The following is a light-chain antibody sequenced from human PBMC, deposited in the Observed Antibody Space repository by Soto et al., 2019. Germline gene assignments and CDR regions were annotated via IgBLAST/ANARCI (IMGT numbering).Light chain of an antibody. Sequence: EIMMTHSPVTLSVSPCERATLSFSACQSVNSNLAWYQQKPGQAPRLLIYGASTRATGIPDSFIGNGSGTEFTLTASSLQPEDFAVYYCQQYNNWPFTFGPGTKVDI. V-gene: IGKV3-15*01. CDR2: GAS. CDR1: QSVNSN. CDR3: QQYNNWPFT. J-gene: IGKJ3*01.